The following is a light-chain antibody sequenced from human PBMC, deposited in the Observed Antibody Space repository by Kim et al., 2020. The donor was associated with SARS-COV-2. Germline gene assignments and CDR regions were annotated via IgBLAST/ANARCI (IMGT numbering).Light chain of an antibody. J-gene: IGKJ1*01. Sequence: ASVGDRVTITFLSSQDIANFLALYKQKPGKVPKVLIYAASTLQSGVPFRFSGGGAGTEFTLTIGSLQTEDVATYNCQKYISAPWTFGPGSKVDIK. CDR2: AAS. CDR1: QDIANF. V-gene: IGKV1-27*01. CDR3: QKYISAPWT.